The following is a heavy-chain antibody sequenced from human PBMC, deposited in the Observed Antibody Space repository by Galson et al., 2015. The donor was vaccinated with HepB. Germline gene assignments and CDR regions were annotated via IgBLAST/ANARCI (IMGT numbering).Heavy chain of an antibody. Sequence: SVKVSCKASGYTFTSYDISWVRQAPGQGLEWMGWISAYNGNTNYIQKLQGRLTMTTDTSTSTAYMQLRSLRSDDTAVYYCARAYYDSSGFLNLDYWGQGTLVTVSS. CDR3: ARAYYDSSGFLNLDY. CDR1: GYTFTSYD. V-gene: IGHV1-18*01. D-gene: IGHD3-22*01. CDR2: ISAYNGNT. J-gene: IGHJ4*02.